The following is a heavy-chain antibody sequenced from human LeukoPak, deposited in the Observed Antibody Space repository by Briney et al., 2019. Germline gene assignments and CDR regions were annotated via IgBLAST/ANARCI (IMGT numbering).Heavy chain of an antibody. Sequence: SETLSLTCAVYGGSFSGYYWSWIRQPPGKGLEWIGEINHSGSTNYNPSLKSRVTISVDTSKTQFSLQLSSVTAADTAVYYCARDTPEGGHSSSWYSNSGYYYYYYMDVWGKGTTVTVSS. D-gene: IGHD6-13*01. V-gene: IGHV4-34*01. J-gene: IGHJ6*03. CDR1: GGSFSGYY. CDR2: INHSGST. CDR3: ARDTPEGGHSSSWYSNSGYYYYYYMDV.